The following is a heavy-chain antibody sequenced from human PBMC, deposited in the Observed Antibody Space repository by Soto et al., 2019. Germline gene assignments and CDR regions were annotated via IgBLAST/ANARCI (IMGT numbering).Heavy chain of an antibody. J-gene: IGHJ6*02. CDR1: GFTFSSYA. CDR2: ISGSGGST. Sequence: EVQLLESGGDLVQPGGSLRLSCAASGFTFSSYAMTWVRQAPGKGLEWVSGISGSGGSTYYADSVKGRFTISRYNSKNTMYLQMNSLRAEDTAVYYCAKGVRSYYYYGMDVWGQGTTVTVSS. V-gene: IGHV3-23*01. CDR3: AKGVRSYYYYGMDV. D-gene: IGHD3-22*01.